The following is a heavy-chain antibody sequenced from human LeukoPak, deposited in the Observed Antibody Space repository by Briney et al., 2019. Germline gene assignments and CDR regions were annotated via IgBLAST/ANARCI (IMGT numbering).Heavy chain of an antibody. D-gene: IGHD6-19*01. Sequence: GASVKVSCKVSGYTFTELSMHWVRQAPGKGLEWMGGFDPEDGETIYAQKFQGRVTMTEDTSTDTAYMELSSLRSEDTAVYYCATVQLSIAVAGEPGAEFGMDVWGQGTTVTVSS. J-gene: IGHJ6*02. CDR2: FDPEDGET. V-gene: IGHV1-24*01. CDR1: GYTFTELS. CDR3: ATVQLSIAVAGEPGAEFGMDV.